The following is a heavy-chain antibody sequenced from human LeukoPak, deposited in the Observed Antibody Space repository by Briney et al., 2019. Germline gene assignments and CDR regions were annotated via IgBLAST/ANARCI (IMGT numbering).Heavy chain of an antibody. J-gene: IGHJ4*02. D-gene: IGHD1-1*01. CDR3: ARHAGATTLIDY. Sequence: SETLSLTCTVSGGSISSYYWSWIRQPPGKGLEWIGSIYYSGSTYYNPSLKSRVTISVDTSKNQFSLKLSSVTAADTAVYYCARHAGATTLIDYWGQGTLVTVSS. V-gene: IGHV4-59*05. CDR2: IYYSGST. CDR1: GGSISSYY.